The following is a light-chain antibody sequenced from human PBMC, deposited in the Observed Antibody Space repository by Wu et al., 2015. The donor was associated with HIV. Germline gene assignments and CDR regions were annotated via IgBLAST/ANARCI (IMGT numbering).Light chain of an antibody. CDR3: QLYNNWPPLIV. V-gene: IGKV3-15*01. J-gene: IGKJ3*01. CDR1: QSVSSN. Sequence: EIVLTQSPGTLSLSPGERATLSCRASQSVSSNFLAWYRQKPGQAPRLLIYGASTRAAGIPARFSGSGSGTEFTLTISNMQSVDFATYYCQLYNNWPPLIVFGPGTKVDIK. CDR2: GAS.